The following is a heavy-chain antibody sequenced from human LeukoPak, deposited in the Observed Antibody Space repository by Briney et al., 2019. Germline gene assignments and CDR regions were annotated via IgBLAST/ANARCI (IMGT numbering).Heavy chain of an antibody. CDR1: GYTFTSNY. Sequence: GASVKVSCKASGYTFTSNYMHWVRQAPGQGLEWMGVIHPSGGGTNLAPKFQGRVTMTRDTSTATVFMELSSLTSEDTATYYCARMEMDPAMVTNYFDYWGQGTLVTVSS. D-gene: IGHD5-18*01. V-gene: IGHV1-46*01. CDR2: IHPSGGGT. CDR3: ARMEMDPAMVTNYFDY. J-gene: IGHJ4*02.